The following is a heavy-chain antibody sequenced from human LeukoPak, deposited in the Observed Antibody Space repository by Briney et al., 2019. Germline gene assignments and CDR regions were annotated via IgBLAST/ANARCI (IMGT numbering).Heavy chain of an antibody. CDR2: IHYSGST. V-gene: IGHV4-59*01. D-gene: IGHD3-22*01. J-gene: IGHJ4*02. CDR3: ARDMGSGYDY. CDR1: GGSISSYY. Sequence: PSETLSLTCTVSGGSISSYYWSWIRQPPGKGLEWIGYIHYSGSTNYNPSLKSRVTISVDTSKNQFSLKLSSVTAADTAVYYCARDMGSGYDYWGQGTLVTVSS.